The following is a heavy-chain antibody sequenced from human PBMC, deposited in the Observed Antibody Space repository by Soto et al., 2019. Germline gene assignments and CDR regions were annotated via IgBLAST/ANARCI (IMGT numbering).Heavy chain of an antibody. V-gene: IGHV3-48*01. CDR2: ISSSSTI. CDR3: ARTSSPVVYGDFDY. CDR1: GFTFSSYS. J-gene: IGHJ4*02. D-gene: IGHD2-15*01. Sequence: SLRLSCAASGFTFSSYSMNWVRQAPGKGLEWVSYISSSSTIYYADSVKGRFTISRDNAKNSLYLQMNSLRAEDTAVYYCARTSSPVVYGDFDYWGQGTLVTVSS.